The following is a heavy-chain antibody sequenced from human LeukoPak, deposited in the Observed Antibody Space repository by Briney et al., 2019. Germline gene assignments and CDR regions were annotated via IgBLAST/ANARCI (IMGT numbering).Heavy chain of an antibody. Sequence: SVKVSCKASGGTFSSYAISWVRQAPGQGLEWMGGIIPIFGTANYAQKFQGRVTITTDESTSTAYMELSSLRSEDTAVYYCASATKRRVAAARYWFDPWGQGTLVTVSS. J-gene: IGHJ5*02. D-gene: IGHD6-13*01. CDR3: ASATKRRVAAARYWFDP. CDR1: GGTFSSYA. V-gene: IGHV1-69*05. CDR2: IIPIFGTA.